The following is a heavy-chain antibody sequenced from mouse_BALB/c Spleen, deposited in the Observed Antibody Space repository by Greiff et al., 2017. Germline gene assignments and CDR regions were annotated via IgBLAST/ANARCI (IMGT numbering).Heavy chain of an antibody. CDR1: GFTFSSYT. Sequence: EVKLMESGGGLVQPGGSLKLSCAASGFTFSSYTMSWVRQTPEKRLEWVAYISNGGGSTYYPDTVKGRFTISRDNAKNTLYLQMSSLKSEDTAMYYCARHKPLAMDYWGQGTSVTVSS. J-gene: IGHJ4*01. CDR3: ARHKPLAMDY. CDR2: ISNGGGST. V-gene: IGHV5-12-2*01.